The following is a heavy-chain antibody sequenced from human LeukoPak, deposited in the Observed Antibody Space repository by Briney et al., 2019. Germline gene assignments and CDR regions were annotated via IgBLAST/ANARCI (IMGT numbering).Heavy chain of an antibody. CDR1: GFTFSSYA. V-gene: IGHV3-30-3*01. J-gene: IGHJ4*02. CDR2: ISYDGSNK. D-gene: IGHD3-10*01. CDR3: ARAVLGSGSD. Sequence: PGGSLRLSCAASGFTFSSYAMHWVRQAPGKGLEWVAVISYDGSNKYYADSVKGRFTISRDNSKNTLYLQMNSLRAEDTAVYYCARAVLGSGSDWGQGTLVTVSS.